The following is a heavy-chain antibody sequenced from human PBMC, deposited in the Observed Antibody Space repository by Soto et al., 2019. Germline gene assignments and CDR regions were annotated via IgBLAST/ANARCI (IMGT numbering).Heavy chain of an antibody. CDR3: ARVGSITGTTPAFQI. CDR2: IKGDGSEK. J-gene: IGHJ3*02. CDR1: GFTVYSYL. D-gene: IGHD1-20*01. V-gene: IGHV3-7*01. Sequence: WGSLRLSCAASGFTVYSYLINWVRQTTGKGLERVANIKGDGSEKYYADSVKGRFTISRENAKNSLYLQMNSLRAEDTAVYYCARVGSITGTTPAFQIRGQGTMVTGSS.